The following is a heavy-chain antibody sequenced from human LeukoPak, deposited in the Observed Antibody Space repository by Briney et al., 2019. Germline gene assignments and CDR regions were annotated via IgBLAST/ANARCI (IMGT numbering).Heavy chain of an antibody. V-gene: IGHV1-2*02. CDR2: INPNSGGT. D-gene: IGHD5-18*01. Sequence: ASVKVSCKASGYTFTGYYMHWLRQAPGQGLEWMGWINPNSGGTNYAQKFQGRVTMTRDTSISTAYMELSRLRSDDTAVYYCARDRSPAPGRSYGRGHFDYWGQGTLVTVSS. CDR3: ARDRSPAPGRSYGRGHFDY. J-gene: IGHJ4*02. CDR1: GYTFTGYY.